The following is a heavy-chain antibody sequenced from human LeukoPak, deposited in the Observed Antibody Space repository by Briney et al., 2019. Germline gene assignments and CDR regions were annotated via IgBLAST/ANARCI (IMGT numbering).Heavy chain of an antibody. J-gene: IGHJ5*02. CDR1: GYTFTSYY. Sequence: ASVKVSCKASGYTFTSYYMHWVRQAPGQGLEWMGIINPSSGSTSYAQKFQGRVTMTRDTSTSTVYMELSSLRSEDTAVYYCAREEERTIFGVVINWFDPWGQGTLVTVSS. CDR2: INPSSGST. V-gene: IGHV1-46*01. CDR3: AREEERTIFGVVINWFDP. D-gene: IGHD3-3*01.